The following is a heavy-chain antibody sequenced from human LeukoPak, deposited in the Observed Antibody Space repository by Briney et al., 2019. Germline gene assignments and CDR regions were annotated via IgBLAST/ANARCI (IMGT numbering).Heavy chain of an antibody. Sequence: PGGSLRLSCAASGFTFSSYWMSWVRQAPGKGLEWVTNIKRDESEIYYVDSVKGRFTVSRDNAKNSLYLQMNSLRVEDTAVYYCARDPSMITFGGVIVPGAFDIWGQGTMVTVSS. CDR2: IKRDESEI. J-gene: IGHJ3*02. CDR1: GFTFSSYW. CDR3: ARDPSMITFGGVIVPGAFDI. V-gene: IGHV3-7*01. D-gene: IGHD3-16*02.